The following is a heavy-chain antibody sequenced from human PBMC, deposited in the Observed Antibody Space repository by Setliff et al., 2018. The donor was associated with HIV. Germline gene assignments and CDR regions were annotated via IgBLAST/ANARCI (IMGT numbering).Heavy chain of an antibody. Sequence: ASVKVSCKASGYSFTSDYMHWVRQAPGQGLEWMGIINPTGGSTYYAQKFRGRVTLTRDASTSTVYVELSSLRSEDTAVYYCARSSPLYSRSFDAFDIWGQGTMVTVSS. CDR3: ARSSPLYSRSFDAFDI. D-gene: IGHD6-6*01. J-gene: IGHJ3*02. CDR1: GYSFTSDY. CDR2: INPTGGST. V-gene: IGHV1-46*01.